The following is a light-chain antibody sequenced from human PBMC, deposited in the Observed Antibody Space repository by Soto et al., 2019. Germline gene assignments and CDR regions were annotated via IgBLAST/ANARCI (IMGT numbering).Light chain of an antibody. CDR3: QQTESYPST. J-gene: IGKJ5*01. CDR1: QDISSF. CDR2: AAS. V-gene: IGKV1-9*01. Sequence: IQLTQSPSSLSASVGDRVSITCRASQDISSFLAWYQQKPGKAPKLLIFAASTLQSGVPSRFSGSGSGTDFTLTISSLQPEDFATYYCQQTESYPSTFGGGTRLEI.